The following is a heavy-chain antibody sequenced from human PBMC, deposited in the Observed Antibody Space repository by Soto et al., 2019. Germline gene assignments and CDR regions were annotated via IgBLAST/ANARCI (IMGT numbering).Heavy chain of an antibody. CDR1: EDTFRNYA. V-gene: IGHV1-69*01. J-gene: IGHJ4*02. CDR3: ARVVVGSRLSLDY. Sequence: QVELVQSGAEVKKPGSSVKVSCQASEDTFRNYAISWVRQAPGQGLEWMAGISPIFGTPIYAQKFQDRVTITADDSTMTAYMEMNRLTSEDTAVYYCARVVVGSRLSLDYWGQGTLVTISS. CDR2: ISPIFGTP. D-gene: IGHD1-26*01.